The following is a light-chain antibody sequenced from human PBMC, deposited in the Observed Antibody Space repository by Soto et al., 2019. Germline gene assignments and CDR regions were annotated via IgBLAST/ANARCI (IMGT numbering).Light chain of an antibody. CDR3: QHYDHLPLT. CDR2: GAS. J-gene: IGKJ4*01. Sequence: DIQMTQSPSSLSASVGDRVTITSQASQDISNYLNWYQQKPGKAPKRLVYGASSVETGVPSRFRGSGSGTDFTFTISSLPPEDIATYYCQHYDHLPLTFGGGTKVEIK. V-gene: IGKV1-33*01. CDR1: QDISNY.